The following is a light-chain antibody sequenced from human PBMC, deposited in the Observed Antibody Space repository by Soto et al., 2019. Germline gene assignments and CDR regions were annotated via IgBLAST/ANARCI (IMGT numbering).Light chain of an antibody. CDR3: AAWDDTLKGYV. Sequence: QSALTQPASVSGSPGQSITISCSGSSSNIGSNTVNWYQQLPGTAPKLLIYSDHRRPSGVPDRFSGSKSGTSASLAISGLQSDDEADYYCAAWDDTLKGYVFASGTKVTVL. V-gene: IGLV1-44*01. J-gene: IGLJ1*01. CDR2: SDH. CDR1: SSNIGSNT.